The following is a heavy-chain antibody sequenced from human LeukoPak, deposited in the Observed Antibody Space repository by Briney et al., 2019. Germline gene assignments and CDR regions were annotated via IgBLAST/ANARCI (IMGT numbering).Heavy chain of an antibody. J-gene: IGHJ6*03. CDR1: GFTFSSYG. CDR3: ALEFGESLRGGYYYYYYMDV. V-gene: IGHV3-23*01. Sequence: GGTLRLSCAASGFTFSSYGMSWVRQAPGKGLEWVSAISGSGGSTYYADSVKGRFTISRDNSKNTLYLQMNSLRAEDTAVYYCALEFGESLRGGYYYYYYMDVWGKGTTVTISS. CDR2: ISGSGGST. D-gene: IGHD3-10*01.